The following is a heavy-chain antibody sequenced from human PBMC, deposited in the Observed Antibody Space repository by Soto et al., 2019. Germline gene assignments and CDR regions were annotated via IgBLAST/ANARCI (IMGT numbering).Heavy chain of an antibody. Sequence: GASVKVSCKASGYTFTTYGIHWVRQAPGQRLEWMGWINAGNGNTKYSQKFQDRVTITRDTSASTTYMELSSLRSEDTAVYYCARDLEYSSSSDAFDIWGQGTMVTVSS. V-gene: IGHV1-3*01. D-gene: IGHD6-6*01. J-gene: IGHJ3*02. CDR2: INAGNGNT. CDR3: ARDLEYSSSSDAFDI. CDR1: GYTFTTYG.